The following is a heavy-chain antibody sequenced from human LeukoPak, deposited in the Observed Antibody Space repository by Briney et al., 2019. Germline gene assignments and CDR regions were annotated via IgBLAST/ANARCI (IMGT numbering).Heavy chain of an antibody. J-gene: IGHJ4*02. CDR1: GGTFSSYA. CDR2: IIPIFGTA. Sequence: SVKVSCKASGGTFSSYAISWVRQAPGRGLEWMGGIIPIFGTANYAQKFQGRVTITADKSTSTAYMELSSLRSEDTAVYYCASLAAAAGKSDYWGQGTLVTVSS. CDR3: ASLAAAAGKSDY. D-gene: IGHD6-13*01. V-gene: IGHV1-69*06.